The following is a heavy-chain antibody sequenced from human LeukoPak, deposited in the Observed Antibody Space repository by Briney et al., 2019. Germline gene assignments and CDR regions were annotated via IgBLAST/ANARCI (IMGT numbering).Heavy chain of an antibody. CDR3: ARGPSGYHNT. J-gene: IGHJ4*02. Sequence: PGRSLRLSCAASGFSFSNYAMHWVRQAPGKGLEWVAVISYDGSGQYYVDSVKGRFTISRDNSKNTLYLQMNSLRAEDTAVYYCARGPSGYHNTGGQGTLVTVSS. CDR1: GFSFSNYA. CDR2: ISYDGSGQ. D-gene: IGHD5-12*01. V-gene: IGHV3-30*04.